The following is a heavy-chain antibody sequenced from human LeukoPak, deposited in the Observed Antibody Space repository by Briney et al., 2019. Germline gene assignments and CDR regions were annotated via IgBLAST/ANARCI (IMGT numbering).Heavy chain of an antibody. D-gene: IGHD1-14*01. V-gene: IGHV3-74*01. J-gene: IGHJ5*02. CDR2: INSDGSTT. CDR1: GFTFSRYW. CDR3: ASGPTGFA. Sequence: GGSLRLSCVASGFTFSRYWMHWVRRAPGKGLVWVSRINSDGSTTIYADSVKGRFTISRDNAKNTLYLQMNSLRAEDTAVYFCASGPTGFAWGQGTLVTVSS.